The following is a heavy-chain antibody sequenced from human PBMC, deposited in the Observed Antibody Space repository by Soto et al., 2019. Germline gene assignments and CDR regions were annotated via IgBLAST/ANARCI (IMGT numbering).Heavy chain of an antibody. Sequence: AGGSLRLSCEASGFTFSSYTMNWVRRAPGKGLEWVATIGGSGDTHYADSVRGRFTISRDKSENTLYLQMNSLRDEDTGVYFCVSRIPSWVFDYWGLGTLVTVSS. CDR1: GFTFSSYT. J-gene: IGHJ4*01. CDR2: IGGSGDT. V-gene: IGHV3-23*01. CDR3: VSRIPSWVFDY. D-gene: IGHD2-21*01.